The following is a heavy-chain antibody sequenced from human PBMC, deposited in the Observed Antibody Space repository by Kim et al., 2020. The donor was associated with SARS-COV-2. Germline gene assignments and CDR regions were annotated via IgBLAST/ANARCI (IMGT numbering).Heavy chain of an antibody. J-gene: IGHJ6*03. CDR1: GYTFIGYY. Sequence: ASVKVSCKASGYTFIGYYMHWVRQAPGQGLEWMGRINPNSGGTNYAQKFQGRVTMTRDTSISTAYMELSRLRSDDTAVYYCAREHPYYDILTGYPTDYYYCYMDVWGKGTAVTVSS. CDR2: INPNSGGT. D-gene: IGHD3-9*01. V-gene: IGHV1-2*06. CDR3: AREHPYYDILTGYPTDYYYCYMDV.